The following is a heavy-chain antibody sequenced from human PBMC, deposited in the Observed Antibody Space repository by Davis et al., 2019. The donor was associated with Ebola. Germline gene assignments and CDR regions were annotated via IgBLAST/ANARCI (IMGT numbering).Heavy chain of an antibody. Sequence: MPSETLSPTCTVSGGSISSNSYYWGWIRQPPGKGLEWIRSIYYSGSTYYNPSLKSRVTISVDTSKNQFSLKLSSVTAADTAVYYCARLTYYYDSSGYNWFDPWGQGTLVTVSS. CDR3: ARLTYYYDSSGYNWFDP. D-gene: IGHD3-22*01. J-gene: IGHJ5*02. CDR1: GGSISSNSYY. V-gene: IGHV4-39*01. CDR2: IYYSGST.